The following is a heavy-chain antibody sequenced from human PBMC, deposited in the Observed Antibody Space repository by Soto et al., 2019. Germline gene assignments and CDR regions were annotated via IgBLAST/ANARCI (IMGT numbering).Heavy chain of an antibody. CDR2: IYYSGST. V-gene: IGHV4-31*03. D-gene: IGHD5-12*01. CDR3: AASCVACGGFNYYGMDV. Sequence: QVQLQESGPGLVKPSQTLSLTCTVSGGSISSGGYYWSWIRQHPGKGLEWIGYIYYSGSTYYNPSLKSRVTISVDTFKNQISLKLSSVTAADTAVYYCAASCVACGGFNYYGMDVWRQGTTVTVSS. CDR1: GGSISSGGYY. J-gene: IGHJ6*02.